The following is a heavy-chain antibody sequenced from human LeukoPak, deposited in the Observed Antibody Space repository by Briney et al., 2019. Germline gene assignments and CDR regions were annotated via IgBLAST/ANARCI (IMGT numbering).Heavy chain of an antibody. CDR2: FYHRGTT. CDR3: ASCLFDYYYFDQ. J-gene: IGHJ4*02. CDR1: GDSITSHNW. V-gene: IGHV4-4*02. D-gene: IGHD3-10*01. Sequence: PSETLSLTCAVSGDSITSHNWWSWVRQSPGKGLEWIGEFYHRGTTNYSPSLKSRVTISVDKSKNQLSLRLTSVTAADTAVYFCASCLFDYYYFDQWGQGTLVTVSS.